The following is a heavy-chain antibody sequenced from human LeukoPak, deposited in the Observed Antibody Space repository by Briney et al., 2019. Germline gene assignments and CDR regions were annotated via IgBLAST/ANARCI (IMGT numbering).Heavy chain of an antibody. V-gene: IGHV1-3*01. CDR1: GYTFTSYA. D-gene: IGHD3-10*01. CDR3: ARSKLQWFGELLHFDY. CDR2: INAGNGNT. Sequence: ASVKVSCKASGYTFTSYAMHWVRQAPGQRLEWMGWINAGNGNTKYSQKFQGRVTITRDTSASTAYMELSSLRSEDTAVYYCARSKLQWFGELLHFDYWGQGTLVTVSA. J-gene: IGHJ4*02.